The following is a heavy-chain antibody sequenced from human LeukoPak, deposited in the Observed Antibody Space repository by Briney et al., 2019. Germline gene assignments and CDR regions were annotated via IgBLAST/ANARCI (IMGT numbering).Heavy chain of an antibody. CDR1: GGSFSGYY. CDR3: ARRRGSYYYGSGSYYKAPRGENHYFDY. CDR2: INHSGST. D-gene: IGHD3-10*01. V-gene: IGHV4-34*01. J-gene: IGHJ4*02. Sequence: SETLSLTCAVYGGSFSGYYWSWVRQPPGKGLEWIGEINHSGSTNYNPTLKSRVTISVDTSKNQFSLKLSSVTAADTAVYYCARRRGSYYYGSGSYYKAPRGENHYFDYWGQGTLVTVSS.